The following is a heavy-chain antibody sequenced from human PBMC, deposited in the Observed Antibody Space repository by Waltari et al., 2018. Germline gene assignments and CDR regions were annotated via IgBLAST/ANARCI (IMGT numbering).Heavy chain of an antibody. CDR2: IYSGGST. V-gene: IGHV3-53*01. D-gene: IGHD3-3*01. Sequence: EVQLVESGGGLIQPGGSLRLSCAVSGFTVSNNYMSWVRQAPGKGLEWVPVIYSGGSTYYADSVKGRFTISRDSSENTVYLQMSSLRAEDTALYYCARLDFWTGSYYWGQGTLVTVSS. CDR1: GFTVSNNY. J-gene: IGHJ4*02. CDR3: ARLDFWTGSYY.